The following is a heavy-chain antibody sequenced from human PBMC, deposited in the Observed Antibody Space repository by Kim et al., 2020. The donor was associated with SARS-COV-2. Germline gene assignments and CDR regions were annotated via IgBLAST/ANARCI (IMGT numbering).Heavy chain of an antibody. V-gene: IGHV4-34*01. CDR1: GGSFSGYY. Sequence: SETLSLTCAVYGGSFSGYYWSWIRQPPGKGLEWIGEINHSGSTNYNPSLKSRVTISVDTSKNQFSLKLSSVTAADTAVYYCASIREHTIFGVVASSYNWFDPWGQGTLVTVSS. CDR2: INHSGST. D-gene: IGHD3-3*01. CDR3: ASIREHTIFGVVASSYNWFDP. J-gene: IGHJ5*02.